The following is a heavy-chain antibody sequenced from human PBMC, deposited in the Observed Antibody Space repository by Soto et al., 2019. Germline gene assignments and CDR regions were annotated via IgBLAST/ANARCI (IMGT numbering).Heavy chain of an antibody. Sequence: QVQLVQSGADVKKPGASVKVSCKASGYTFTNYGIDWVRQAPGQGLEWMGWISGYNGNTKYAQNLQGRATMTTDTSTSTAYMELRSLRSDDTAVYYCARSGNDYGDFGYFDYWGQGTLVTVSS. J-gene: IGHJ4*02. CDR3: ARSGNDYGDFGYFDY. D-gene: IGHD4-17*01. CDR1: GYTFTNYG. CDR2: ISGYNGNT. V-gene: IGHV1-18*01.